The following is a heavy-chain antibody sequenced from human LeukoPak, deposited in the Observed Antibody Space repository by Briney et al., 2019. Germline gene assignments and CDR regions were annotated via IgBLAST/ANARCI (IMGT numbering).Heavy chain of an antibody. J-gene: IGHJ4*02. CDR2: IYYSGST. V-gene: IGHV4-39*07. D-gene: IGHD6-13*01. CDR1: GGSISSSSYY. CDR3: ARDTAAREAFDY. Sequence: SETLSLTCTVSGGSISSSSYYWGWIRQPPGKGLEWIGSIYYSGSTYYNPSLKSRVTISVDTSKNQFSLKLSSVTAADTAVYYCARDTAAREAFDYWGQGTLVTVSS.